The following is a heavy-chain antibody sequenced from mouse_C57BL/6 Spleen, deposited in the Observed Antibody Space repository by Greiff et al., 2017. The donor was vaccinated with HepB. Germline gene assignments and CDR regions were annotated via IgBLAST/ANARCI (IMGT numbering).Heavy chain of an antibody. J-gene: IGHJ2*01. D-gene: IGHD2-4*01. Sequence: EVKLMESEGGLVQPGSSMKLSCTASGFTFSDYYMAWVRQVPEKGLEWVANINYDGSSTYYLDSLKSRFIISRDNAKNILYLQMSSLKSEDTATYYCARDGSYDYDGFDYWGQGTTLTVSS. CDR3: ARDGSYDYDGFDY. CDR2: INYDGSST. CDR1: GFTFSDYY. V-gene: IGHV5-16*01.